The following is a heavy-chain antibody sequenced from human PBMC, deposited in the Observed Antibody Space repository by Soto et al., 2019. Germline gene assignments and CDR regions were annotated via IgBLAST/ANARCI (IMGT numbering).Heavy chain of an antibody. CDR2: INAYNGNK. Sequence: QVQLVQSGAEVKKPGASVKVSCKASGYTFTSYGISWVRQAPGQGLEWMGWINAYNGNKKYAQKLQGRVTTTTDTSTSTASMELRSLRSDDTAVYYCARALGQQLFDYWGKGTLVSVSS. J-gene: IGHJ4*02. CDR1: GYTFTSYG. D-gene: IGHD6-13*01. CDR3: ARALGQQLFDY. V-gene: IGHV1-18*01.